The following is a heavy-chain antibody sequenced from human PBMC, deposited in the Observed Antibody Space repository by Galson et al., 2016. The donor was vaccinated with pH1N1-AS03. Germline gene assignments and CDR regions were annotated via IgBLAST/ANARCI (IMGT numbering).Heavy chain of an antibody. V-gene: IGHV3-23*01. CDR1: GFTFSTFA. CDR3: ARLSGMVPTEYYFAS. D-gene: IGHD3-3*01. J-gene: IGHJ4*02. CDR2: IRGTSQIT. Sequence: SLRLSCAASGFTFSTFAMSWVRRAPGKGLEWVSLIRGTSQITYYADSVKGRFTISKDNSKSPLFLQMNSLRAEDTAIYYCARLSGMVPTEYYFASWGQGTLVAVSS.